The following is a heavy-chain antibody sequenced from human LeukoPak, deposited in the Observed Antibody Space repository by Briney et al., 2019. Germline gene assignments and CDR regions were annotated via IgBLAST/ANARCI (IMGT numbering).Heavy chain of an antibody. D-gene: IGHD3-9*01. Sequence: PSETLSLTCTVSGGSLCSNSYYWGSIRQPPGKGLEWIGSIYYSGSTYYTPSLKSRVTISVYTSKNQFSLKLSSVTAADTAVYYCASGAGYYYIDYWGQGTLVTVSS. J-gene: IGHJ4*02. CDR2: IYYSGST. CDR1: GGSLCSNSYY. CDR3: ASGAGYYYIDY. V-gene: IGHV4-39*01.